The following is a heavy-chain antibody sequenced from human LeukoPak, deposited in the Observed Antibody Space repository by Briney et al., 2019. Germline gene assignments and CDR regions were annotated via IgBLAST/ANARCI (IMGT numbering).Heavy chain of an antibody. CDR1: GVYSRTSGCY. J-gene: IGHJ4*02. V-gene: IGHV4-39*01. CDR3: ARLGASLVWDSGSFPDY. CDR2: IFYTGNT. Sequence: SDTLSLTRILSGVYSRTSGCYWGCIRQTPGKGLEWSGSIFYTGNTYYTPSLKSRVTISADTSKNQFSLELKFVIAADTAVYYCARLGASLVWDSGSFPDYWGQGTLVTVSS. D-gene: IGHD3-10*01.